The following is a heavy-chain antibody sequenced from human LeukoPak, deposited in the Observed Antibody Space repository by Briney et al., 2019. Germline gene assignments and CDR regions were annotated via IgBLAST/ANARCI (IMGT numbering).Heavy chain of an antibody. Sequence: PSETLSLTCTVSGGSISSYYWSWIRQPPGKGLEWIGYIYYSGSTNYNPSLKSRVTISVDTSKNQFSLNLTSVTAADTAVYYCARLYYKFYYYYMDVWGKGTTVTISS. V-gene: IGHV4-59*12. CDR1: GGSISSYY. CDR2: IYYSGST. D-gene: IGHD3-10*01. J-gene: IGHJ6*03. CDR3: ARLYYKFYYYYMDV.